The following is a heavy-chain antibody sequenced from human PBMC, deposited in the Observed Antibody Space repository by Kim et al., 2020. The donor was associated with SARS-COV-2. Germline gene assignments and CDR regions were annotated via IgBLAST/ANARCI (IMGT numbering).Heavy chain of an antibody. D-gene: IGHD5-12*01. CDR3: ARSSGYDPYYYYGMDV. CDR1: GFTFSSYS. Sequence: GGSLRLSCAASGFTFSSYSMNWVRQAPGKGLEWVSSISSSSSYIYYADSVKGRFTISRDNAKNSLYLQMNSLRAEDTAVYYCARSSGYDPYYYYGMDVWGQGTTVTVSS. J-gene: IGHJ6*02. CDR2: ISSSSSYI. V-gene: IGHV3-21*01.